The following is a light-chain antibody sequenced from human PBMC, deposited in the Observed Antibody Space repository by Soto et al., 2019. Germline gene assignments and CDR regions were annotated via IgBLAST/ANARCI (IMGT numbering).Light chain of an antibody. V-gene: IGLV2-8*01. CDR2: EVS. CDR1: SSDVGGYNY. CDR3: SSFGGNNNYV. J-gene: IGLJ1*01. Sequence: QSVLTQPPSASGYPGQSVTISCTGTSSDVGGYNYVSWYQQHPGKAPKLMIYEVSKRPAGVPDRFSGSKSGNTASLTVSGLQAEDEADYYCSSFGGNNNYVFGTGTKVTVL.